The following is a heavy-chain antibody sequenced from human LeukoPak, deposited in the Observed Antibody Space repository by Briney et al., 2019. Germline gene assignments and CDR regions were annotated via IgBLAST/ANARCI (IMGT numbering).Heavy chain of an antibody. J-gene: IGHJ4*02. CDR1: GFTFSSYA. Sequence: GGSLRLSCAASGFTFSSYAMTWVRQAPGKGLEWVSAISGSGGSTYYADSVKGRFTISRDNSKNTLYLQMNSLRAEDTAVYYCAKDVARPGRWYYFDYWGQGTLVSVSS. V-gene: IGHV3-23*01. CDR2: ISGSGGST. CDR3: AKDVARPGRWYYFDY. D-gene: IGHD6-6*01.